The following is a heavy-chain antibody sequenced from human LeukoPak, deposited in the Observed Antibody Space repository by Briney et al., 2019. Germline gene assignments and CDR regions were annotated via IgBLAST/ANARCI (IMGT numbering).Heavy chain of an antibody. D-gene: IGHD3-10*01. V-gene: IGHV3-23*01. Sequence: GGSLRLSCAASGFTFSSFAMNWVRQAPGKGLEWVSAISGSGGTTYYAGSVKGRFTISRDNSENTLYLQMNSLRAEDTAVYYCAKGGGSSIWFGEYHFDYWGQGTLVTVSS. CDR1: GFTFSSFA. CDR2: ISGSGGTT. CDR3: AKGGGSSIWFGEYHFDY. J-gene: IGHJ4*02.